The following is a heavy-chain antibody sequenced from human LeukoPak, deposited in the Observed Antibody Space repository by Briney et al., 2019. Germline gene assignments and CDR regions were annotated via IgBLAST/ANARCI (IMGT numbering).Heavy chain of an antibody. D-gene: IGHD2-15*01. CDR3: ARHFRVGYCSGGSCSQIDY. CDR1: GGSINGGSYY. V-gene: IGHV4-39*01. J-gene: IGHJ4*02. CDR2: ISYSGST. Sequence: PSETLSLTCTVSGGSINGGSYYWGWIRQPPGMGLEWIGTISYSGSTYYNPSLKSRVTISVDTSKNQFSLKLSSVTAADTAVYYCARHFRVGYCSGGSCSQIDYWGQGTLVTVSS.